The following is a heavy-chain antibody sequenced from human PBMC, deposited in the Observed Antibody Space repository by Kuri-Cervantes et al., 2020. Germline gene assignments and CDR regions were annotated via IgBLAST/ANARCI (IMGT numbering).Heavy chain of an antibody. CDR1: GFTFSNAW. CDR3: ARGVKVRGVIIYYYYGMDV. Sequence: GESLKISCAASGFTFSNAWMSWVRQAPGKGLEWVSYISSSSSTIYYADSVKGRFTISRDNAKNSLYLQMNSLRDEDTAVYYCARGVKVRGVIIYYYYGMDVWGQGTTVTVSS. J-gene: IGHJ6*02. V-gene: IGHV3-48*02. CDR2: ISSSSSTI. D-gene: IGHD3-10*01.